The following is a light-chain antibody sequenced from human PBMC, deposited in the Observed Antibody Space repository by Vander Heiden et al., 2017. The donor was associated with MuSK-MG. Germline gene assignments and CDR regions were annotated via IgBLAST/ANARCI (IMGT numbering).Light chain of an antibody. J-gene: IGKJ4*01. CDR2: GAS. Sequence: EILLTQSPATLSLSPGERATLSCRASQSVSSYLAWYQQKPGQAPRLLISGASNRATGIPARFSGSGSGTDFTLTISSLEPEDFAVYYCQQRSNWPLTFGGGTKVEIK. V-gene: IGKV3-11*01. CDR1: QSVSSY. CDR3: QQRSNWPLT.